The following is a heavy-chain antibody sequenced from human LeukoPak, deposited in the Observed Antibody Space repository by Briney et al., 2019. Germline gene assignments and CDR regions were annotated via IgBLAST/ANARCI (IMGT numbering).Heavy chain of an antibody. CDR2: IRYDGREK. D-gene: IGHD1-26*01. CDR1: GFTYSRYA. V-gene: IGHV3-30*02. J-gene: IGHJ4*02. Sequence: PGGSLRLSGEGSGFTYSRYAMHWVRQAPGKGLEWVTFIRYDGREKYYADSVKGRFTISRDSSKNTLFLQMNSLRPEDTAVYYCARDSGSGTQRPDYWGQGTLVTVSS. CDR3: ARDSGSGTQRPDY.